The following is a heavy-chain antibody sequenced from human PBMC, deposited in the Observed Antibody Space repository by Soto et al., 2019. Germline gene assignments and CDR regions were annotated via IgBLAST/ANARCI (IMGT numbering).Heavy chain of an antibody. CDR1: GGSFSGYY. D-gene: IGHD6-19*01. J-gene: IGHJ3*02. CDR3: ARVIKPVAGADAFDI. CDR2: INHSGST. V-gene: IGHV4-34*01. Sequence: SETLSLTGAVCGGSFSGYYWSWIRQPPGKGLEWIGEINHSGSTNYNPSLKSRVTISVDTSKNQFSLKLSSVTAADTVLYYCARVIKPVAGADAFDIWGQGTMVTVSS.